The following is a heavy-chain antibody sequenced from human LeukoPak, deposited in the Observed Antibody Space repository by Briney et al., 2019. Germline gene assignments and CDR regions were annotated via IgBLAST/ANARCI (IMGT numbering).Heavy chain of an antibody. J-gene: IGHJ6*02. CDR1: GFTFSSYG. D-gene: IGHD2-2*01. CDR2: IRYDGSNK. V-gene: IGHV3-30*02. CDR3: ARGLVVPADQQIYYYYGMDV. Sequence: GGSLRLSCAASGFTFSSYGMHWVRQAPGKGLEWVAFIRYDGSNKYYADSVKGRFTISRDNSKNTLYLQMNSLRAEDTAVYYCARGLVVPADQQIYYYYGMDVWGQGTTVTVSS.